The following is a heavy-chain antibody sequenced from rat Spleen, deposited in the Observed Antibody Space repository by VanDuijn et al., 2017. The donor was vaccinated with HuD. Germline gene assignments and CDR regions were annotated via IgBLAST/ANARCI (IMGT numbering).Heavy chain of an antibody. CDR1: GFTFSNYD. CDR3: ARSGLELGARGYFDF. D-gene: IGHD5-1*01. V-gene: IGHV5S13*01. Sequence: EVQLVESGGGLVQPGRSLKLSCAASGFTFSNYDMAWVRQAPTKGLEWIASISTGGGNTYYRDSVKGRFTISRDNAKNTQYLQMDSLRSEDTATYYCARSGLELGARGYFDFWGPGTMVTVSS. J-gene: IGHJ1*01. CDR2: ISTGGGNT.